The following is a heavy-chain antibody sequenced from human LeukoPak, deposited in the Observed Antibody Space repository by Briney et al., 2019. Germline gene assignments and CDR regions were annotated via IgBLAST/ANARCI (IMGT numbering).Heavy chain of an antibody. CDR2: ISGSGGGT. Sequence: GGSLRLSCAVSGITVSNYGMSWVRQAPGKGLEWVAGISGSGGGTNYADSVKGRFTISRDNFRNTLYLQMNSLRAEDTAVYFCAKRGVVIRVILVGFHKEAYYFDSWGQGALVTVSS. CDR3: AKRGVVIRVILVGFHKEAYYFDS. D-gene: IGHD3-22*01. CDR1: GITVSNYG. V-gene: IGHV3-23*01. J-gene: IGHJ4*02.